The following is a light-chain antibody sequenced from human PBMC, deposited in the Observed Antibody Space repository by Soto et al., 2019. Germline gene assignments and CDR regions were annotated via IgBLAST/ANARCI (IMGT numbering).Light chain of an antibody. V-gene: IGKV1-39*01. J-gene: IGKJ1*01. CDR1: QSIRSY. Sequence: DIQMTQSPSSLSASVGDRVTITCRASQSIRSYLNWYQQKPGKAPKLLIYAASNLQSGVPSRFSGGGSGTDLTLTTTSLQPEDFATYYCQQSYSTPWTFGQGTKVEIK. CDR3: QQSYSTPWT. CDR2: AAS.